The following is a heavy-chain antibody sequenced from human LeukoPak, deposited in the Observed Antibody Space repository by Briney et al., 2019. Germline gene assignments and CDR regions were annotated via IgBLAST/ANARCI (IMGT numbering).Heavy chain of an antibody. CDR3: AKGIPRSGGAFDY. Sequence: GGSLRLSCAASGFTFDDDAMHWVRQAPGKGLEWVSGISWNSGSIGYADSVKGRFTISRDNAKNSLYLQMNSLRAEDTALYYCAKGIPRSGGAFDYWGQGTLVTVSS. D-gene: IGHD4-23*01. V-gene: IGHV3-9*01. CDR2: ISWNSGSI. J-gene: IGHJ4*02. CDR1: GFTFDDDA.